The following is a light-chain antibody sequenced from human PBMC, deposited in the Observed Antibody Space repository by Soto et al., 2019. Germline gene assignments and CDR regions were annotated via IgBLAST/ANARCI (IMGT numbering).Light chain of an antibody. CDR2: GAT. CDR3: QQSYTTPWT. Sequence: DIQMTQSPSSLSASVGDRVTITCRASQNISYYLNWFQQKSGKAPNLLIYGATTLHIGVPSRFSGRGSGTDFSLNISSLQPEDFAGYYCQQSYTTPWTFGEGSNVDVK. V-gene: IGKV1-39*01. J-gene: IGKJ1*01. CDR1: QNISYY.